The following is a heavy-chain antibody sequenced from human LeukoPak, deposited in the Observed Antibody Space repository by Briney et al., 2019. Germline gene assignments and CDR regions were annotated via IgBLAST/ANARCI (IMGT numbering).Heavy chain of an antibody. V-gene: IGHV3-7*01. J-gene: IGHJ4*02. Sequence: PGGSLRLSCAASGFRFNTYWMSWVRQALGKGPEWVANINQDGDDKNYLGSVRGRFTITRDNAENSLHLQMNSLRVEDTAVYYCARDKQVGATYFDYWGQGSLVTVS. CDR1: GFRFNTYW. D-gene: IGHD1-26*01. CDR2: INQDGDDK. CDR3: ARDKQVGATYFDY.